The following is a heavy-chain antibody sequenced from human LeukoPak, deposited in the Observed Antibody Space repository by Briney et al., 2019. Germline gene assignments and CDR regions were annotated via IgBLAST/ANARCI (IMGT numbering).Heavy chain of an antibody. J-gene: IGHJ5*02. V-gene: IGHV3-21*01. CDR3: TRDKGGEGTMIVAAAPWFDP. CDR2: ISTSSSYI. D-gene: IGHD3-22*01. CDR1: GFTFSSYS. Sequence: GGSLRLSCAASGFTFSSYSMNWVRQAPGKGLKWVSSISTSSSYIYYADSVKGRFTISRDNAKNSLYLQMNSLRAEDTAVYYCTRDKGGEGTMIVAAAPWFDPWGQGTLVTVSS.